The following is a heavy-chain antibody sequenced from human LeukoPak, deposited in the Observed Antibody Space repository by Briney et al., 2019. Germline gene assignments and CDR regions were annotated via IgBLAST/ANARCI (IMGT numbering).Heavy chain of an antibody. D-gene: IGHD6-19*01. CDR1: GFTFSSFE. J-gene: IGHJ4*02. V-gene: IGHV3-48*03. CDR3: ASSSGPFDH. CDR2: ISFSGNTI. Sequence: PGGSLRLSCAASGFTFSSFEMNWVRQAPGKGLEWVSYISFSGNTIYYADSVKGRFTISRDNAKNSLYLQMNSLRAEDTAVYYCASSSGPFDHWGQGTLVPVSS.